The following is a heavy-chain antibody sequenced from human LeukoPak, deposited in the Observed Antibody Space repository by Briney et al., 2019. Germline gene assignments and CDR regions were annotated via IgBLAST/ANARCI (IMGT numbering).Heavy chain of an antibody. CDR2: IKQDGSEK. CDR3: ARDYRGYRAPYYFDY. D-gene: IGHD2-15*01. Sequence: GGSLRLSXAASGFTFSSYWMSWVRQPPGKGREWVANIKQDGSEKYYVDSVKGRFTISRDNAKNSLYLQMNSLRAEDTAVYYCARDYRGYRAPYYFDYWGQGTLVTVSS. J-gene: IGHJ4*02. CDR1: GFTFSSYW. V-gene: IGHV3-7*01.